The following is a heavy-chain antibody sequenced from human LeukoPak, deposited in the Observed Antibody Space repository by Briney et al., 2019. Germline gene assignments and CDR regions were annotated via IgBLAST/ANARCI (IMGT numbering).Heavy chain of an antibody. CDR1: GFTFSSYG. CDR3: AKDGLSGSYLDY. Sequence: GSLRLSCAASGFTFSSYGMHWVRQAPGKGLEWVAFIRYDGSNKYYADSVKGRFTISRDNSKNTLYLQMNSLRAEDTAVYYCAKDGLSGSYLDYWGQGTLVTVSS. J-gene: IGHJ4*02. CDR2: IRYDGSNK. D-gene: IGHD1-26*01. V-gene: IGHV3-30*02.